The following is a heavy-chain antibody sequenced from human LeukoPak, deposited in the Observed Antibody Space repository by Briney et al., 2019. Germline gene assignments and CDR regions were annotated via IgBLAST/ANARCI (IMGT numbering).Heavy chain of an antibody. V-gene: IGHV4-59*01. CDR3: ARWFGGVIN. D-gene: IGHD3-16*02. CDR1: GGSISSYY. Sequence: PSETLSLTCTVSGGSISSYYWSWIRQPPGKGLEWIGYIYYSGSTNYNPSLNSRLTISVDTSKNQFSLKLSSVTAADTAVYYCARWFGGVINWGQGTLVTVSS. J-gene: IGHJ4*02. CDR2: IYYSGST.